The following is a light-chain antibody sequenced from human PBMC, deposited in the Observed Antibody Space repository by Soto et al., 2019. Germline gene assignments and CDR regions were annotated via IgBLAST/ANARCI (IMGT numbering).Light chain of an antibody. J-gene: IGLJ3*02. CDR1: SSNIGAAYD. CDR3: QSYDSSLSAWV. CDR2: ANN. V-gene: IGLV1-40*01. Sequence: HSVLTQPPSVSGAPGQRVTISCTGSSSNIGAAYDVPWYQQLPGRAPKLLIYANNSRPSGVPDRFSASRSGTSASLAIAGLQADDEADYYCQSYDSSLSAWVFGGGTKLTVL.